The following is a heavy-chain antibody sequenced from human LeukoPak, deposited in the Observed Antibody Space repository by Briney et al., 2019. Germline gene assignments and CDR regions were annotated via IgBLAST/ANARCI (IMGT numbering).Heavy chain of an antibody. CDR1: GFTFSDHW. CDR3: AKDPVLRYFDWQHIGLGLDY. Sequence: PGGSLRLSCAASGFTFSDHWMHWVRQAPGKGLEWVSGMSGSGGSTYYADSVKGRFTISRDNSKKTLYLQMNSLRAEGTAVYYCAKDPVLRYFDWQHIGLGLDYWGQGNLVTVSS. V-gene: IGHV3-23*01. CDR2: MSGSGGST. J-gene: IGHJ4*02. D-gene: IGHD3-9*01.